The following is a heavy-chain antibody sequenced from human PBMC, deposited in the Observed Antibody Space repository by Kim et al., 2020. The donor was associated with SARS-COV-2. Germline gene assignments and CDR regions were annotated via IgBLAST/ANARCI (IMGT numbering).Heavy chain of an antibody. CDR1: EDNFVNYW. Sequence: GESLKISCKGSEDNFVNYWIGWVRQMPGKGLEWVGTIYTGDSDTRYSPSFQGQVTMSADKSINTAYLQWSSLKASDTAMYYCARKMRGGINYDSWGQGTQVIV. V-gene: IGHV5-51*01. CDR3: ARKMRGGINYDS. J-gene: IGHJ4*02. CDR2: IYTGDSDT. D-gene: IGHD3-16*01.